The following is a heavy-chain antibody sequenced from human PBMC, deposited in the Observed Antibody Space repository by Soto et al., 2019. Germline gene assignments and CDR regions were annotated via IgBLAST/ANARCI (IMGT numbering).Heavy chain of an antibody. CDR2: IYHRGTT. CDR1: VESITTSNW. Sequence: SETLSLTCAVSVESITTSNWWSFVRQPPGGGLEWIGEIYHRGTTNYNPSLKSRATISLDKSKNQFSLKVKSVTAADTAMYYCTRGDAAVSGDLYWGQGILVTVSS. J-gene: IGHJ4*02. D-gene: IGHD6-19*01. CDR3: TRGDAAVSGDLY. V-gene: IGHV4-4*02.